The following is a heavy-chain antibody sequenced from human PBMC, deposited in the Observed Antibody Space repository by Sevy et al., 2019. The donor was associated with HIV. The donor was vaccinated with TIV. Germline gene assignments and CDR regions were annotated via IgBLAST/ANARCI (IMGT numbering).Heavy chain of an antibody. Sequence: GSLRLSCAASGFTFSSYEMNWVRQAPGKGLEWVSYISTSGSIKYYADSVKGRFTISRDNAKKSLYLQMKSLRAEDTAVYYCARVTVVYTPRGSMIASGTFDIWGQGTMVTVSS. CDR3: ARVTVVYTPRGSMIASGTFDI. CDR1: GFTFSSYE. V-gene: IGHV3-48*03. D-gene: IGHD3-16*01. CDR2: ISTSGSIK. J-gene: IGHJ3*02.